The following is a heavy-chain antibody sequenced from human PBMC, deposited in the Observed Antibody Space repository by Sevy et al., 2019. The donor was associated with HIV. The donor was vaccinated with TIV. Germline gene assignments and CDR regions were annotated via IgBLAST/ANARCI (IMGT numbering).Heavy chain of an antibody. D-gene: IGHD3-16*02. Sequence: GGSLRLSCAASGFTFSSYSMNWVRQAPGKGLEWVSYISSTSNTIYYAGPVKGRFTISRDNAKTSLYLQMNSLRDEDPAEYYCARGILDDYVWGSYRFPNFDYWGLGTLVTVSS. V-gene: IGHV3-48*02. CDR2: ISSTSNTI. J-gene: IGHJ4*02. CDR1: GFTFSSYS. CDR3: ARGILDDYVWGSYRFPNFDY.